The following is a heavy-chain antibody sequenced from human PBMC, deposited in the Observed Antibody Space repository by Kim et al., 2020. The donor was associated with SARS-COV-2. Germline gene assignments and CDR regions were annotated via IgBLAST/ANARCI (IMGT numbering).Heavy chain of an antibody. CDR2: ISGSGGST. Sequence: GGSLRLSCAASGFTFSSYAMSWVRQAPGKGLEWVSAISGSGGSTYYADSVKGRFTISRDNSKNTLYLQMNSLRAEDTAVYYCAKDKLSRVYYYYGMDVWGQGTTVTVSS. CDR3: AKDKLSRVYYYYGMDV. V-gene: IGHV3-23*01. CDR1: GFTFSSYA. J-gene: IGHJ6*02.